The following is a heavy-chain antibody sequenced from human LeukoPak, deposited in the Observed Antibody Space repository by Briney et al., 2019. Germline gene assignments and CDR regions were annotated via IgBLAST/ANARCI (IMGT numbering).Heavy chain of an antibody. J-gene: IGHJ3*02. CDR2: FDPEDGET. V-gene: IGHV1-24*01. CDR3: ATAKFVLDAFDI. Sequence: PGASEKVSCKVSGYTLTELSIYWVRQASGKGLEWMGGFDPEDGETIYAQNIQGRVTMTEDTSTDTAYMELSSLRSEDTAVYYCATAKFVLDAFDIWGQGTMVTVSS. CDR1: GYTLTELS. D-gene: IGHD6-6*01.